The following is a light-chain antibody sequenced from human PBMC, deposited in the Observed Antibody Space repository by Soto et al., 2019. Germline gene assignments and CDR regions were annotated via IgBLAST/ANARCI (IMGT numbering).Light chain of an antibody. CDR1: QRVSKNY. J-gene: IGKJ1*01. V-gene: IGKV3-20*01. CDR2: GAS. Sequence: EIVLTQSPGPPSLSPGGRATLSCRASQRVSKNYLAWYQQKPGQAPRLLIYGASGRPPGVPDRFSGSGSGTDFILTISRLEPEDFVVYYCQQYGSSPRTFGQGTKVEIK. CDR3: QQYGSSPRT.